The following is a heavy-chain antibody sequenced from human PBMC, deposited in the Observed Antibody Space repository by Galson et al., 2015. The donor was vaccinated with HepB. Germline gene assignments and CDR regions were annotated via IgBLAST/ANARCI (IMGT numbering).Heavy chain of an antibody. D-gene: IGHD1-26*01. V-gene: IGHV3-21*01. CDR1: GFTFSSYS. J-gene: IGHJ4*02. CDR3: ARLVGAAYPVDY. CDR2: ISSSSSYI. Sequence: SLRLSCAASGFTFSSYSMTWVRQAPGKGLEWVSSISSSSSYIYYADSVKGRFTISRDNAKNSLYLQMNSLRAEDTAVYYCARLVGAAYPVDYWGQGTLVTVSS.